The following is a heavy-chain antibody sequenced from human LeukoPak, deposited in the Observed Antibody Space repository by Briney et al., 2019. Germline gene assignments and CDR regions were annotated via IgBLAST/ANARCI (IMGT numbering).Heavy chain of an antibody. CDR2: IYYSGST. CDR1: GGSVSNYY. D-gene: IGHD3-22*01. Sequence: PSETLSLTCSVSGGSVSNYYWSWIRHPPGKGLEWIGYIYYSGSTNYNPSLKSRVTISVDTSKNQFSLKLSSVTAADTAVYYCAISPPPHYYDSSGYYGFQHWGQGTLVTVSS. J-gene: IGHJ1*01. V-gene: IGHV4-59*02. CDR3: AISPPPHYYDSSGYYGFQH.